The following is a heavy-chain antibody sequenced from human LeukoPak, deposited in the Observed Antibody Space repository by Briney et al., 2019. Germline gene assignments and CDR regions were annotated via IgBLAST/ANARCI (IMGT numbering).Heavy chain of an antibody. V-gene: IGHV4-59*08. CDR2: IFYTGIT. Sequence: SETLSLTCNVSGGSMNTYYWSWIRQPPGKGLEWIGYIFYTGITNYNPSLKSRVTISVDTSKNQFSLKLSSVTAADTAVYYCARGYSYGWVDYWGQGTLVTVSS. D-gene: IGHD5-18*01. J-gene: IGHJ4*02. CDR3: ARGYSYGWVDY. CDR1: GGSMNTYY.